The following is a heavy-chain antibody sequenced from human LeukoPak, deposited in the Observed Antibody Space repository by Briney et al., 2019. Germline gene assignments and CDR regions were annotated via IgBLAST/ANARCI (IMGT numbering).Heavy chain of an antibody. D-gene: IGHD5-24*01. V-gene: IGHV6-1*01. Sequence: SQTLSLTCAISGDSVSSKSAWNWIRQSPSRGLEWLGRTYYRSKWNNNYAVSVKSRITINPDTSKNQFSLQLYSVTAEDTAVYYCARGDKSFDYWGQGTLVTVSS. CDR3: ARGDKSFDY. CDR1: GDSVSSKSA. CDR2: TYYRSKWNN. J-gene: IGHJ4*02.